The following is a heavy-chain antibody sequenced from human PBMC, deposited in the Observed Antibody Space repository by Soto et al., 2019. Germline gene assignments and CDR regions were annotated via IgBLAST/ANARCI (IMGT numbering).Heavy chain of an antibody. J-gene: IGHJ6*02. Sequence: SETLSLTCAVYGGSFSGYYWSWIRQPPGKGLEWIGEINHSGSTNYNPSLKSRVTISVDTSKNQFSLKLSSVTAADTAVYYCARLALLWFGALYDYYYGMDVWGQGTTVTVSS. CDR1: GGSFSGYY. V-gene: IGHV4-34*01. D-gene: IGHD3-10*01. CDR3: ARLALLWFGALYDYYYGMDV. CDR2: INHSGST.